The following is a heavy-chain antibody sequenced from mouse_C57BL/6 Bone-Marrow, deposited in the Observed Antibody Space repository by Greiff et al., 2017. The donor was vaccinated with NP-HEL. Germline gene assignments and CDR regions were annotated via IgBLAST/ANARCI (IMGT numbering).Heavy chain of an antibody. Sequence: DVMLVESGGGLVQPKGSLKLSCAASGFTFNTYAMHWVRQAPGKGLEWVARIRSKSSNYATYYADSVKDRFTISRDDSQSMLYLQMNNLKTEDTAMYYCVRDDYYGSSYAFDYWGQGTTLTVSS. J-gene: IGHJ2*01. V-gene: IGHV10-3*01. CDR3: VRDDYYGSSYAFDY. CDR2: IRSKSSNYAT. CDR1: GFTFNTYA. D-gene: IGHD1-1*01.